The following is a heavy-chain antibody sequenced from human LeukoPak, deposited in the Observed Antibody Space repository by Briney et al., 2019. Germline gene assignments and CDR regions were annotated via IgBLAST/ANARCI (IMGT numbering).Heavy chain of an antibody. V-gene: IGHV4-4*07. Sequence: SETLSLTCTVSGGSISSYYWSWIRQPAGKGLEWIGRIYTSGSTNYNPSLKSRVTISVDTSKNQFSLKLSSVTAADTAVYYCAREEMIFGVVSSQGAFDIWGQGTMVTVSS. CDR2: IYTSGST. CDR3: AREEMIFGVVSSQGAFDI. D-gene: IGHD3-3*01. CDR1: GGSISSYY. J-gene: IGHJ3*02.